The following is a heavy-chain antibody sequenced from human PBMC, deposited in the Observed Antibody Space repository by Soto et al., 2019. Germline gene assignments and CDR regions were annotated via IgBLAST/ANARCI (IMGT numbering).Heavy chain of an antibody. CDR1: GFSFSTHA. V-gene: IGHV3-23*01. CDR2: ISSGGTTT. Sequence: GGSLRLSCTASGFSFSTHAMSWVRQSPGKGLEWVSSISSGGTTTFYAASVEGRFTISRDKSKNTLYLQMNSLRADDTAVYYCAREGGSIGGWFGRKFDSWGQGTQVTVSS. J-gene: IGHJ4*02. CDR3: AREGGSIGGWFGRKFDS. D-gene: IGHD6-19*01.